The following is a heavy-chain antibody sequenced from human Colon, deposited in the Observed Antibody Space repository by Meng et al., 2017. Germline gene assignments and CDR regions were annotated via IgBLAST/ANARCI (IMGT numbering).Heavy chain of an antibody. V-gene: IGHV3-23*01. CDR2: VTIDGAT. CDR3: AKELANARPFDY. CDR1: GFIFTNYD. J-gene: IGHJ4*02. D-gene: IGHD2-2*01. Sequence: GGSLRLSCAASGFIFTNYDMSWVRQAPGKGPEWVSTVTIDGATHYSASVKVRFSISRDNSKNTLFLQMNSLRVEDTAIYYCAKELANARPFDYWGQGTLVTVSS.